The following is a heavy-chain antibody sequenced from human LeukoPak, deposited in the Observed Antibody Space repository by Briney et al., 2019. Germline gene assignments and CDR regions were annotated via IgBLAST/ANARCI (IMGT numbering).Heavy chain of an antibody. CDR1: GFTFSGYY. CDR3: ARGRLYGPDY. D-gene: IGHD4-17*01. CDR2: ISSSSSPI. Sequence: GGSLRLSCAASGFTFSGYYMNWIRQAPGKGLEWVSYISSSSSPIYYGDSVKGRFTISRDNAKNSLYLQMNSLRAEDTAVYSCARGRLYGPDYWGQGTLVTVSS. V-gene: IGHV3-11*04. J-gene: IGHJ4*02.